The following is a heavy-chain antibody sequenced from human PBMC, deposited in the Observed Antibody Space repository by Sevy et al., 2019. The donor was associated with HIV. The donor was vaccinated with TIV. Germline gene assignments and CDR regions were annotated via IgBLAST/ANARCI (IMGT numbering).Heavy chain of an antibody. J-gene: IGHJ4*02. D-gene: IGHD2-2*01. CDR3: VRCRSESCSRTSSLAY. CDR1: GFTFSPYS. Sequence: GGSLRLSCAASGFTFSPYSMNWVRQAPGKGLEWVSSISGTGTTIYYADSVKGRFTISRDNAKNSLYLQMNSLRAEDTAVYYCVRCRSESCSRTSSLAYRGQGTLVTVSS. V-gene: IGHV3-21*06. CDR2: ISGTGTTI.